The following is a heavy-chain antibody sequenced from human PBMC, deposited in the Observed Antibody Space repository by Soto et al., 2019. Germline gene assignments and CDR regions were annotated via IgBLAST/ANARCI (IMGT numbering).Heavy chain of an antibody. CDR2: IYRDDDK. CDR1: GFSLDTWGVG. J-gene: IGHJ4*02. Sequence: QITLKESGPTLVRPTQTLTLTCTVSGFSLDTWGVGVGWIRQPPGKAPEWLALIYRDDDKRYSPSLKNRLTITKATSNNQVVLTVTNMDPVDTVTYYCARALGSWGSYYFDHWGQGTLVTVSS. CDR3: ARALGSWGSYYFDH. D-gene: IGHD3-16*01. V-gene: IGHV2-5*02.